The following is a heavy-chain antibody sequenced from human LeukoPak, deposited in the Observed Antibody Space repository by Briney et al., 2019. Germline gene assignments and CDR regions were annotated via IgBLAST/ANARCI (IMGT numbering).Heavy chain of an antibody. J-gene: IGHJ4*02. D-gene: IGHD1-26*01. CDR1: GGSISSGGYY. CDR2: IYYSGST. CDR3: ARDPGIVGATGFFDY. V-gene: IGHV4-31*03. Sequence: SQTLSLTCTVSGGSISSGGYYWSWIRQHPGKGLEWIGFIYYSGSTNYNPSLKSRVTISVDTSKNQFSLKLSSVTAADTAVYYCARDPGIVGATGFFDYWGQGTLVTVSS.